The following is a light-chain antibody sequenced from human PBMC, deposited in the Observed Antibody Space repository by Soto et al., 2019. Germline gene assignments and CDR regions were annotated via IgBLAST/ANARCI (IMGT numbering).Light chain of an antibody. CDR3: QQRASWPPFT. CDR2: DAF. V-gene: IGKV3-11*01. Sequence: EIVWTQSPATLSMSPGESATLSCRASQSIGTSLAWYQHRPGQPPRLLIYDAFNRATGIPARFSGGGSGTDFTLTISSLEPEDFAVYYCQQRASWPPFTFGGGTKVDIK. CDR1: QSIGTS. J-gene: IGKJ4*01.